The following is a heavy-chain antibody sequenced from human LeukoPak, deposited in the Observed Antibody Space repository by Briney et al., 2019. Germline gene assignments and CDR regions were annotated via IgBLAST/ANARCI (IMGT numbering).Heavy chain of an antibody. CDR1: GFIFSNYA. D-gene: IGHD1-1*01. CDR2: ISSDGSKT. J-gene: IGHJ4*02. V-gene: IGHV3-30*07. Sequence: PGGSLRLSCAASGFIFSNYAMHWVRQAPGKGLEWVALISSDGSKTYHADSVKGRFSISRDNSKNTLYLQLNSLRAEDTAVYYCARGARENVYWGQGTLVTVSS. CDR3: ARGARENVY.